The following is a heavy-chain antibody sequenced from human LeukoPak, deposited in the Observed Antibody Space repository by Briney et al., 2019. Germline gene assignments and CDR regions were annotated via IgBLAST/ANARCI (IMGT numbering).Heavy chain of an antibody. J-gene: IGHJ4*01. V-gene: IGHV3-48*03. CDR2: IPISGSTI. CDR1: GFTFSSYE. CDR3: ARVRREVATIGFDY. Sequence: AGGSLRLSCAASGFTFSSYEMNWVRQAPGKGLESVSYIPISGSTIYYADSVKGRFTFSRDNAKNSLYLQMNSLRAEDTAVYYCARVRREVATIGFDYWGQGTLVSVSS. D-gene: IGHD5-12*01.